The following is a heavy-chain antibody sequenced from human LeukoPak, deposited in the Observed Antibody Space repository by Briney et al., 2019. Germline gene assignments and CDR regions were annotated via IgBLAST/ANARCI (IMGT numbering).Heavy chain of an antibody. V-gene: IGHV4-59*11. CDR3: ARGAPYGGNSGVLDY. CDR1: GFTFSSHA. D-gene: IGHD4-23*01. J-gene: IGHJ4*02. Sequence: GSLRLSCAASGFTFSSHAMSWIRRPPGKGLEWIGYIYYSGSTNYNPSLKSRVTISVDTSENQFSLKLSSVTAADTAVYYCARGAPYGGNSGVLDYWGQGTLVTVSS. CDR2: IYYSGST.